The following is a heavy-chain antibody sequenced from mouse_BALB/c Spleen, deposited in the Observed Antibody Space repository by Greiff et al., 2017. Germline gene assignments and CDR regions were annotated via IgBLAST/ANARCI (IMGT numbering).Heavy chain of an antibody. Sequence: EVQLVESGGGLVKPGGSLKLSCAASGFTFSSYAMSWVRQTPEKRLEWVASISSGGSTYYPDSVKGRFTISRDNARNILYLQMSSLRSEDTAMYYCAREYGYTWFAYWGQGTLVTVSA. CDR2: ISSGGST. CDR1: GFTFSSYA. J-gene: IGHJ3*01. CDR3: AREYGYTWFAY. D-gene: IGHD2-2*01. V-gene: IGHV5-6-5*01.